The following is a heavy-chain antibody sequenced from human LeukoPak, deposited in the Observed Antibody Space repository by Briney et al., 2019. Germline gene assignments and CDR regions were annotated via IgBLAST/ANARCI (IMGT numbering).Heavy chain of an antibody. CDR2: IYSSGST. V-gene: IGHV4-4*07. D-gene: IGHD2-2*01. Sequence: SETLSLTCSVAGRSTNSYYWSWIRQSGGKGLEWIGRIYSSGSTVYNPSLNSRLTMSIDTSKNQFSLTLKSVTATDTAVYYCARVKASSTSWTFDQWGQGALVTVSS. J-gene: IGHJ4*02. CDR3: ARVKASSTSWTFDQ. CDR1: GRSTNSYY.